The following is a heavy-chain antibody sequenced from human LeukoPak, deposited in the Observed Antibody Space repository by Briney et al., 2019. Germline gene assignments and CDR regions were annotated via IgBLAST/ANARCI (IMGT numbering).Heavy chain of an antibody. Sequence: SETLSLTCTVSGGSISSSSYYWGWIRQPPGKGLEWIGSIYYSGSTYYNPSLKSRVTISVDTSKNQFSLKLSSVTAADTAVYYCARGVGSSYNFDYWGQGTLVTVSS. J-gene: IGHJ4*02. V-gene: IGHV4-39*07. CDR3: ARGVGSSYNFDY. D-gene: IGHD2-2*02. CDR1: GGSISSSSYY. CDR2: IYYSGST.